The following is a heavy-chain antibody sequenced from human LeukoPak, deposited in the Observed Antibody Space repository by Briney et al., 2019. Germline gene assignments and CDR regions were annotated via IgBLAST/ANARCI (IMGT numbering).Heavy chain of an antibody. CDR1: GFTVSTKY. J-gene: IGHJ4*02. D-gene: IGHD3-22*01. Sequence: PGGSLRLSCAASGFTVSTKYMNWVRQAPGKGLEWVSIIYSGGDTYYADSVKGRFTISRDNSKNTLYLQMNSLRAEDTAVYYCARHTPRPYYYDSSGYRPDFDYWGQGTLVTVSS. CDR3: ARHTPRPYYYDSSGYRPDFDY. V-gene: IGHV3-53*01. CDR2: IYSGGDT.